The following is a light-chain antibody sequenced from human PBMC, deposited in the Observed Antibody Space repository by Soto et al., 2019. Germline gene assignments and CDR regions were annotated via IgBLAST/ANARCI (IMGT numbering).Light chain of an antibody. J-gene: IGKJ4*01. Sequence: EIGLTQSPATLSLSPGERATLSYRASQSVSSYLAWYQQKPGQAPRLLIYDASNRATGIPARFSGSGSGTDFTLTISSLEPEDFAVYYCHQRSNALTCGGGTKVEIK. V-gene: IGKV3-11*01. CDR1: QSVSSY. CDR2: DAS. CDR3: HQRSNALT.